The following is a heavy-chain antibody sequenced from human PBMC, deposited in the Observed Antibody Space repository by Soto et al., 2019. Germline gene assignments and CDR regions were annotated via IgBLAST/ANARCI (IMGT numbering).Heavy chain of an antibody. CDR3: ARHTSLRFLAWKDGMDV. V-gene: IGHV1-69*01. CDR1: GGTFSSYA. Sequence: QVQLVQSGAEVKKPGSSVKVSCKASGGTFSSYAISWVRQAPGQGLEWMGGIIPIFGTANYAQKFQGRVTITADESTSTAYMELSSLRSEDTAVYYCARHTSLRFLAWKDGMDVWGQGTTVTVSS. D-gene: IGHD3-3*01. J-gene: IGHJ6*02. CDR2: IIPIFGTA.